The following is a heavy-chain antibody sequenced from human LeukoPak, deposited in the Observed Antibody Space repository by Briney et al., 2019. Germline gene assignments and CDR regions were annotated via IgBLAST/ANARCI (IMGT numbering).Heavy chain of an antibody. CDR1: GFTFSSYS. CDR3: ARATRVEMATSINWFDP. D-gene: IGHD5-24*01. CDR2: ISSSSSYI. V-gene: IGHV3-21*01. J-gene: IGHJ5*02. Sequence: GGSLRLSCAASGFTFSSYSMNWVRQAPGKGLEWVSSISSSSSYIYYADSVKGRFTISRDNAKNSLYLQMNSLRAEDTAVYYCARATRVEMATSINWFDPWGQGTLVTVSS.